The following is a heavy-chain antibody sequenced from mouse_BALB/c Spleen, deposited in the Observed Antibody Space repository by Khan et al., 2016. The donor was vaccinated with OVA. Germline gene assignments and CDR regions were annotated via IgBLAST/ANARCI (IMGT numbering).Heavy chain of an antibody. CDR3: ARTARIKY. D-gene: IGHD1-2*01. Sequence: EVQLQESGPGLVKPSQSLSLTCTFTGYSITSGYGWNWIRQFPGNKLEWMGYISYSGSPNYNPSLKSRISITRDTSKNQFFLQLNSVTTEDTATYYCARTARIKYWGQGTTLTVTS. J-gene: IGHJ2*01. V-gene: IGHV3-2*02. CDR2: ISYSGSP. CDR1: GYSITSGYG.